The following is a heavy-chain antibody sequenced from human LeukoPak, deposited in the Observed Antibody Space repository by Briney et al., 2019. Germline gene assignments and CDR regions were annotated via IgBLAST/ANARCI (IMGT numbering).Heavy chain of an antibody. Sequence: PGGSLRLSCAASGFTFSASTMHWVRQASGKGLEWVGRVRTKTNNYATAYGASVKGRFIVSRDDSKNTAYLQMNSLKTEDTAVYYCTGGAAIGIGAFDIWGQGTMVTVSP. D-gene: IGHD6-13*01. CDR3: TGGAAIGIGAFDI. CDR1: GFTFSAST. V-gene: IGHV3-73*01. CDR2: VRTKTNNYAT. J-gene: IGHJ3*02.